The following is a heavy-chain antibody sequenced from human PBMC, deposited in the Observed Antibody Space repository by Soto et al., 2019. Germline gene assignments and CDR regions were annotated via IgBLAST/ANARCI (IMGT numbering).Heavy chain of an antibody. J-gene: IGHJ4*02. V-gene: IGHV3-30*03. CDR3: ALARRSSLIEVTGTVFEY. D-gene: IGHD6-19*01. CDR1: GFNFGVFG. Sequence: QVRLVESGGGVVQPGRSLRLSCTASGFNFGVFGMHWVRQAPGKGLEWLSVLSYEGSEEYYADSVRGRFTISRDNSKNPLFLQMDSLRVDHTAVYYCALARRSSLIEVTGTVFEYWGPGTLVTVS. CDR2: LSYEGSEE.